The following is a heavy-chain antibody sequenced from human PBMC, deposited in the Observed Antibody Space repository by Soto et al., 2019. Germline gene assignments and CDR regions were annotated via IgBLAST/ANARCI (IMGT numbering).Heavy chain of an antibody. CDR2: ISGGGGTT. CDR1: GFTFSSYA. D-gene: IGHD2-2*01. V-gene: IGHV3-23*01. J-gene: IGHJ6*03. CDR3: AKCQDYQLQHYYYYYYMDV. Sequence: EVQLLESGGGLVQPGGSLRLSCAASGFTFSSYAMSWVRQAPGKGLEWVLAISGGGGTTYYADSVKGRFTISRDNSKNTLYLQMNSLRAEDTAVYYCAKCQDYQLQHYYYYYYMDVWGKGTTVTVSS.